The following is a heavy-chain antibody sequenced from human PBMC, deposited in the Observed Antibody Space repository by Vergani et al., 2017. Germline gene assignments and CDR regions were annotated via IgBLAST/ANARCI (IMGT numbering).Heavy chain of an antibody. D-gene: IGHD1-26*01. J-gene: IGHJ4*02. V-gene: IGHV1-69*02. CDR1: GDTVNSYS. CDR3: AILPSLQSDLSLWDY. CDR2: IIPLLNVT. Sequence: QVQLIQSGAEVRKPGSSVKVSCKASGDTVNSYSITWVRQAPGQGLEWMGRIIPLLNVTTYAQRFQGRVSMTADESTSTVYMHLRTLKSEDTAVYFCAILPSLQSDLSLWDYWGQGTPVTVSS.